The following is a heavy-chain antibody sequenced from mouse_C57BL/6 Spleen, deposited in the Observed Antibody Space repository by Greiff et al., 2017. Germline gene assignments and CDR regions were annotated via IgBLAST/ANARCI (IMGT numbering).Heavy chain of an antibody. CDR2: IYPSDSET. D-gene: IGHD2-4*01. Sequence: QVQLQQPGAELVRPGSSVKLSCKASGYTFTSYWMDWVKQRPGQGLEWIGNIYPSDSETHYNQKFKDKATLTVDKSSSTAYMQLSSLTSEDSAVYYCARPLYDYYFDYWGQGTTLTVSS. CDR1: GYTFTSYW. CDR3: ARPLYDYYFDY. J-gene: IGHJ2*01. V-gene: IGHV1-61*01.